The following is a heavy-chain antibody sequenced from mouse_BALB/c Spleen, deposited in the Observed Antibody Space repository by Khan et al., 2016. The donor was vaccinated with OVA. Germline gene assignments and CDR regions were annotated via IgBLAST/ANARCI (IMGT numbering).Heavy chain of an antibody. D-gene: IGHD2-3*01. CDR2: ISYSGST. V-gene: IGHV3-2*02. Sequence: VQLKESGPGLVKPSQSLSLTCTVTGYSITSDYAWNWIRQFPGNKLEWMGYISYSGSTTYNPSLKSRISITRDTSKNQFFLQLNSVTTEDTATYYCARDGSRYNYAMDDWGQGTSGTVSS. CDR3: ARDGSRYNYAMDD. J-gene: IGHJ4*01. CDR1: GYSITSDYA.